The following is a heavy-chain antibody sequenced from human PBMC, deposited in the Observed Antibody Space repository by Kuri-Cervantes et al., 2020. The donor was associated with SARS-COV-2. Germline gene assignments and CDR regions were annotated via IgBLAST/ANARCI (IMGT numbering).Heavy chain of an antibody. V-gene: IGHV3-48*01. CDR3: GDGFGEFI. J-gene: IGHJ4*02. CDR1: GFSFSSYS. Sequence: GESLKISCAASGFSFSSYSMNWVRQAPGKGLEWVSYISSSSSTIYYADSVKGRFTISRDNAKNSLYLQMNSLRAEDTAVYYCGDGFGEFIWGQGTLGTVSS. D-gene: IGHD3-10*01. CDR2: ISSSSSTI.